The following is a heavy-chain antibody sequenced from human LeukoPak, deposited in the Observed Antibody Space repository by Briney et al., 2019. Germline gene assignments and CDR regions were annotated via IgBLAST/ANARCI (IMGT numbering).Heavy chain of an antibody. CDR2: IIPIFGTA. D-gene: IGHD2-2*01. CDR1: GGTFSSYA. J-gene: IGHJ4*02. CDR3: ARGRFKSQLLSFY. Sequence: SVKVSCKASGGTFSSYAISWVRQAPGQGLEWMGGIIPIFGTANYAQKFQGRVTMTRNTSISTAYMELSSLRSEDTAVYYCARGRFKSQLLSFYWGQGTLVTVSS. V-gene: IGHV1-69*05.